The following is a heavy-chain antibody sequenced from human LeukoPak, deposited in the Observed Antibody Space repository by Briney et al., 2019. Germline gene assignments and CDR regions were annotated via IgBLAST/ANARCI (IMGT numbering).Heavy chain of an antibody. CDR1: GYTFTSYA. J-gene: IGHJ6*02. CDR3: ARDAHRPYSIYYGMDV. V-gene: IGHV7-4-1*02. D-gene: IGHD2-15*01. Sequence: GASVKVSCKASGYTFTSYAMNWVRQAPGQGLEWMGWINTNTGNPTYAQGFTGRFVFSLDTSVSTAYLQISSLKAEDTAVYYCARDAHRPYSIYYGMDVWGQGTTVTVSS. CDR2: INTNTGNP.